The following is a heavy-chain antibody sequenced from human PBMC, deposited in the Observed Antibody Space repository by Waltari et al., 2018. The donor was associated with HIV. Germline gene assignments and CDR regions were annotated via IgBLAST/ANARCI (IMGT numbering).Heavy chain of an antibody. Sequence: QVQLVESGGGLVKPGGSLRLSCAASGFTVSDYYIIWVRQAPGKGLEWVSYISASGSSIFYADSVKGRFTISRDNAKNSLFLQMNSLTAEDTAVYYCARGGPDYGEPIDYWGQGTLVTVSS. J-gene: IGHJ4*02. CDR1: GFTVSDYY. V-gene: IGHV3-11*01. CDR3: ARGGPDYGEPIDY. CDR2: ISASGSSI. D-gene: IGHD4-17*01.